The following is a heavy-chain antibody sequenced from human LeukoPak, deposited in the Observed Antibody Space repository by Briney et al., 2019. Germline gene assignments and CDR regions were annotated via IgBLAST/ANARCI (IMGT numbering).Heavy chain of an antibody. CDR2: ISNSGGST. V-gene: IGHV3-23*01. Sequence: PGGSLRLSCAASGFTFSSYAMNWVRQTPGKGLEWVSGISNSGGSTYYADSVKGRFTISRDNSENTLFLQMNSLRAEDTAVYYCAKEPREYCSSTSCPNWFDSWGQGTLVTVSS. D-gene: IGHD2-2*01. J-gene: IGHJ5*01. CDR3: AKEPREYCSSTSCPNWFDS. CDR1: GFTFSSYA.